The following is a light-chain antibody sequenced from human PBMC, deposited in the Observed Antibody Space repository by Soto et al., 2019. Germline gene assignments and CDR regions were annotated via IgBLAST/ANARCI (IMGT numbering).Light chain of an antibody. CDR1: QWFRGL. CDR2: DAY. V-gene: IGKV3-11*01. J-gene: IGKJ1*01. CDR3: QQYNTFWT. Sequence: VLPRPSVPLSLSPGERATLSCRASQWFRGLLAWYRQKPGQAPRLLIYDAYDRATGIPPRFSGSGSGTDFTLTISSLQPDDFATYYCQQYNTFWTFGPGTKVDIK.